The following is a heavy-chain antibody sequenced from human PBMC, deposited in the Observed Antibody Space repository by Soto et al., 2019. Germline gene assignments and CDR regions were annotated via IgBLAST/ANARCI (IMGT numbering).Heavy chain of an antibody. CDR2: ISSSDRTI. CDR3: AREGWPLLQTGMDV. CDR1: GFTFRSYS. Sequence: PGGSLRLSCAASGFTFRSYSMNWVRQAPGKGLEWVSYISSSDRTINYAASVKGRFIISRDNAKNSLYLQMHSLRDEDTAVYYCAREGWPLLQTGMDVWGQGTTVTVSS. D-gene: IGHD2-15*01. J-gene: IGHJ6*02. V-gene: IGHV3-48*02.